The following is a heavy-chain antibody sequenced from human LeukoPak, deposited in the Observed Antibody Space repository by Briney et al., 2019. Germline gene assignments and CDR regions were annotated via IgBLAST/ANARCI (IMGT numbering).Heavy chain of an antibody. CDR1: GLTFSSYG. CDR3: AKDEADIVVVPAASGSYYTDV. V-gene: IGHV3-30*02. D-gene: IGHD2-2*01. J-gene: IGHJ6*03. Sequence: GGSLRLSCAAPGLTFSSYGMHWARQAPGKGLEWVAFIRYDGSNKYYVDSVKGRFTISRDNSKNTLYLQMNSLRAEDTAVYYCAKDEADIVVVPAASGSYYTDVWGKGTTVTVSS. CDR2: IRYDGSNK.